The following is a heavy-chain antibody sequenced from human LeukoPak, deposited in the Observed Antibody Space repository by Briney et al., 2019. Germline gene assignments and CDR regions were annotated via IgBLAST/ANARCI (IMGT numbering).Heavy chain of an antibody. CDR3: ATRGKFRDY. J-gene: IGHJ4*02. CDR1: GGSFSGYY. V-gene: IGHV4-34*01. CDR2: INHSGST. Sequence: SETLSLTCAVYGGSFSGYYWSWIRQPPGKGLEWIGEINHSGSTNYNPSLKSRVTISVDTSKNQFSLKLSSVSAADTAVYYCATRGKFRDYWGQGTLVTVSS. D-gene: IGHD3-10*01.